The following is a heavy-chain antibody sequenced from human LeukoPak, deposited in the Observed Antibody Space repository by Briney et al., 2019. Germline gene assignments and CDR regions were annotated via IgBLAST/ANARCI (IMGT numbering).Heavy chain of an antibody. CDR1: GGSISNYY. CDR2: IYYTGST. Sequence: SETLSLTCTVSGGSISNYYWTWIRQPPGKGLEWIGYIYYTGSTNYNPSLKSRVAISVDTSKNQFSLKLSSVTAADTAVYFCATGSSGWSDYWGQGTLVTVSS. CDR3: ATGSSGWSDY. V-gene: IGHV4-59*08. J-gene: IGHJ4*02. D-gene: IGHD6-19*01.